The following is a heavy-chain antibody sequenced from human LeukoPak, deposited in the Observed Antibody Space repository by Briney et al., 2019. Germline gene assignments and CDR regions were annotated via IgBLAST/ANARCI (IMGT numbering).Heavy chain of an antibody. CDR3: ARVLAVAGRNWYFDL. V-gene: IGHV3-13*04. J-gene: IGHJ2*01. CDR1: GFTFSTYD. D-gene: IGHD6-19*01. CDR2: IGTAGDT. Sequence: GGSLRLSCTASGFTFSTYDIHWVRQTTRKGLEWVSLIGTAGDTYYTDSVKARFTISRENAKDSVFLQMNSLTAGDTAVYFCARVLAVAGRNWYFDLWGRGTLVTVSS.